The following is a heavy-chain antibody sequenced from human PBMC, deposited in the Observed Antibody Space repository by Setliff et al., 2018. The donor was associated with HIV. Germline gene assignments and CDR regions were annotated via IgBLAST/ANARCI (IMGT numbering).Heavy chain of an antibody. CDR1: GYSFTNHY. Sequence: ASVKVSCKPSGYSFTNHYMHWVRQAPGQGLEWMGWIGAHNGKTTYAQKFQGRVTMTMDTSISTAYMEVSRLRSDDTAVYYCTRGHSGSYFEYYYYYHGMDVWGQGTTVTVSS. CDR3: TRGHSGSYFEYYYYYHGMDV. J-gene: IGHJ6*02. V-gene: IGHV1-2*02. D-gene: IGHD1-26*01. CDR2: IGAHNGKT.